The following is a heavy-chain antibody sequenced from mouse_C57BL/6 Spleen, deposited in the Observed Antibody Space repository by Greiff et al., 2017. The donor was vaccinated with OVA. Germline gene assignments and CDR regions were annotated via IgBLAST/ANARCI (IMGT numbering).Heavy chain of an antibody. J-gene: IGHJ2*01. Sequence: QVQLQQPGAELVKPGASVKLSCKASGYTFTSYWMQWVNQRPGQGLEWIGEIDPSDSYTNYNQKFKGKATLTVDTSSSTAYMQLSSLTSEDSAVYYCSSRDDYDPYFDYWGQGTTLTVSS. V-gene: IGHV1-50*01. CDR3: SSRDDYDPYFDY. D-gene: IGHD2-4*01. CDR1: GYTFTSYW. CDR2: IDPSDSYT.